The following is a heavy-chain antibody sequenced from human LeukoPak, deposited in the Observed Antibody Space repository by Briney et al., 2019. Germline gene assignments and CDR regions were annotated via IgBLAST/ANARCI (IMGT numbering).Heavy chain of an antibody. V-gene: IGHV4-39*07. CDR1: GGSISSSSYY. CDR3: ARGKALGRTNWFDP. Sequence: SETLSLTCTVSGGSISSSSYYWGWIRQPPGKGLEWIGSIYYSGSTYYNPSLKSRVTISVDTSKNQFSLKLMSVTAADTAVYYCARGKALGRTNWFDPWGQGTLVTVSS. D-gene: IGHD1-26*01. CDR2: IYYSGST. J-gene: IGHJ5*02.